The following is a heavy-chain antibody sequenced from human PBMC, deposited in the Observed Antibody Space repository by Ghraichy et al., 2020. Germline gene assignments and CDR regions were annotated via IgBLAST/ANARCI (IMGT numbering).Heavy chain of an antibody. V-gene: IGHV3-7*01. J-gene: IGHJ3*02. CDR1: GFTFSSYW. Sequence: GGSLRLSCAASGFTFSSYWMSWVRQAPGKGLEWVANIKQDGSEKYYVDSVKGRFTISRDNAKNSLYLQMNSLRAEDTAVYYCAREWSGDSDDAFDIWGQGTMVTVSS. CDR2: IKQDGSEK. D-gene: IGHD2-21*02. CDR3: AREWSGDSDDAFDI.